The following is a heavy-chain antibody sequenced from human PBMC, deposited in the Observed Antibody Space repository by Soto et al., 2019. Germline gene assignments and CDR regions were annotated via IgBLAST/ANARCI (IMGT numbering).Heavy chain of an antibody. CDR2: INHSGST. V-gene: IGHV4-34*01. D-gene: IGHD3-9*01. J-gene: IGHJ4*02. Sequence: SETLSLTCAVYGGSFSGYYWSWIRQPPGKGLEWIGEINHSGSTNYNPSLKSRVTISVDTSKNQFSLKLSSVTAADTAVYYCARSRRYFDWLKYYFDYWGQGTLVTVSS. CDR3: ARSRRYFDWLKYYFDY. CDR1: GGSFSGYY.